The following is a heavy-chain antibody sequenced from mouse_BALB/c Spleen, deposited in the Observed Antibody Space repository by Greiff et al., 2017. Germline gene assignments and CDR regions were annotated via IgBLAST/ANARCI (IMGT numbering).Heavy chain of an antibody. V-gene: IGHV1-9*01. CDR3: ARLGRYDYLDN. CDR2: ILPGSGST. D-gene: IGHD2-14*01. J-gene: IGHJ2*01. Sequence: VQLQQSGAELMKPGASAKISCKATGYTFSSYWIEWVKQRPGHGLEWIGEILPGSGSTNYNEKFKGKATFTADTSSNTAYMQLSSLTSEDSAVYYCARLGRYDYLDNWGEGSTPTVPS. CDR1: GYTFSSYW.